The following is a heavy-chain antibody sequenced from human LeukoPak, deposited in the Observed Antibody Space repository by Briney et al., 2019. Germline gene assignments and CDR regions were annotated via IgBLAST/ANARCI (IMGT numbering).Heavy chain of an antibody. CDR1: GGSISSYY. CDR3: ARGLAFDY. Sequence: KASETLSLTCTVSGGSISSYYWSWIRQPPGKGLEWIGYIYYSGSANYNPSLKSRVTISVDTSKNQYSLKLSSVTAADTAVYYCARGLAFDYWGQGTLVTVSS. V-gene: IGHV4-59*01. J-gene: IGHJ4*02. CDR2: IYYSGSA.